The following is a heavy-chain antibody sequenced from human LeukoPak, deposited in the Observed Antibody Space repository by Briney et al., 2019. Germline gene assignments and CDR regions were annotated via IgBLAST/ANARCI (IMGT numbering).Heavy chain of an antibody. V-gene: IGHV3-74*01. CDR1: GFTFSSYW. D-gene: IGHD3-16*01. J-gene: IGHJ3*02. CDR3: AKDHPGGYDYVWGSSLYDAFDI. Sequence: PGGSLRLSCAASGFTFSSYWMHWVRHAPGKGLVWVSRINSDGSSTSYADSVKGRFTISRDNAKDTLYLQMNSLRAEDTAVYYCAKDHPGGYDYVWGSSLYDAFDIWGQGTMVTVSS. CDR2: INSDGSST.